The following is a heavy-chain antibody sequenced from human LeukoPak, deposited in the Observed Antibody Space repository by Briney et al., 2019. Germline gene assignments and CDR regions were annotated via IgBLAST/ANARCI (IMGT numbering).Heavy chain of an antibody. J-gene: IGHJ4*02. CDR3: ALEKYSSGWYAY. V-gene: IGHV3-30*03. CDR2: ISK. Sequence: GGSLRLSCAASGFTFSNYGIHWVRQAPGKGLEWLAVISKDYADSVKVRFTISRDNAKNSLYLQMNSLRAEDTAVYYCALEKYSSGWYAYWGQGTLVTVSS. CDR1: GFTFSNYG. D-gene: IGHD6-19*01.